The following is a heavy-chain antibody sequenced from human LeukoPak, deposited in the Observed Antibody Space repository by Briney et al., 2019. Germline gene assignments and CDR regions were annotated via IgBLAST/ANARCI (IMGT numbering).Heavy chain of an antibody. CDR1: GFTFSSYG. Sequence: GGSLRLSCAASGFTFSSYGMHWVRQAPGKGLEWVASINHNGNVNYYVDSVKGRFTISRDNAKNSLYLQMSNLRAEDTAVYFCARGGGLDVWGQGATVTVSS. V-gene: IGHV3-7*03. D-gene: IGHD3-16*01. CDR3: ARGGGLDV. J-gene: IGHJ6*02. CDR2: INHNGNVN.